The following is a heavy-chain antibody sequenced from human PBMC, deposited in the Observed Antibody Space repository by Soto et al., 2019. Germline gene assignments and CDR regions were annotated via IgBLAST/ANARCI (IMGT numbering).Heavy chain of an antibody. Sequence: GGSLRLSCAASGFTFSDYYMSWIRQAPGKGLEWVSYISSSSSYTNYADSVKGRFTISRDNAKNSLYLQMNSLRAEDTAVYYCARAHRQLRYFDYWGQGTLVTVSS. D-gene: IGHD2-2*01. CDR1: GFTFSDYY. V-gene: IGHV3-11*06. CDR2: ISSSSSYT. CDR3: ARAHRQLRYFDY. J-gene: IGHJ4*02.